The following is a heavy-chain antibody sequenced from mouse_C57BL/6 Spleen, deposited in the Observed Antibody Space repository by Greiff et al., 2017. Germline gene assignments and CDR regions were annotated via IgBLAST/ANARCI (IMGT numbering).Heavy chain of an antibody. CDR2: ILPGSGST. D-gene: IGHD1-1*01. CDR1: GYTFTGYW. J-gene: IGHJ2*01. CDR3: ARGPFHYYDSSEDYFDY. V-gene: IGHV1-9*01. Sequence: VQLQQSGAELMKPGASVKLSCKATGYTFTGYWIEWVKQRPGHGLEWIGEILPGSGSTNYNEKFKGKATFTADTSSNTANMQLSSLTTEDSAIYYCARGPFHYYDSSEDYFDYWGQGTTLTVST.